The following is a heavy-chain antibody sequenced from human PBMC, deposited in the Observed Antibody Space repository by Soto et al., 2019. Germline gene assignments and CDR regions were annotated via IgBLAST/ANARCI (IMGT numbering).Heavy chain of an antibody. V-gene: IGHV3-23*01. D-gene: IGHD3-10*01. CDR2: ISATGGST. Sequence: EVQLMESGGGLVQPGGSLRLSCAASGFTFDNYAMNWVRQAPGKGLEWASGISATGGSTYYAASVRGRFGISRDNSKNTLDLQMNSLRAEDTAVYYCARSLDVFLWLGELLSLGFDSWGQGTLVTASS. CDR3: ARSLDVFLWLGELLSLGFDS. CDR1: GFTFDNYA. J-gene: IGHJ4*02.